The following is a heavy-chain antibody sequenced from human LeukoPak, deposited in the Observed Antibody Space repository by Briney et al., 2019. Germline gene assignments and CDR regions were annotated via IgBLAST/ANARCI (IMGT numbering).Heavy chain of an antibody. Sequence: GRSLRLSCAASGFTFTNFAMHWVRQAPGKGQEWVTVISDDGNNKYFADSVKGRFTISRDNSKNTLYLQLNSLRAEDTAVYYCAKGGPHYGSGSYYAFDYWGQGTLVTVSS. CDR3: AKGGPHYGSGSYYAFDY. D-gene: IGHD3-10*01. CDR2: ISDDGNNK. J-gene: IGHJ4*02. V-gene: IGHV3-30*18. CDR1: GFTFTNFA.